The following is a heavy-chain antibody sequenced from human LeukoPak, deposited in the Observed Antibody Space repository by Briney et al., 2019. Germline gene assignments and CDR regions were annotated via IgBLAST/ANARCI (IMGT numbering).Heavy chain of an antibody. J-gene: IGHJ4*02. CDR1: GFTFSDYY. Sequence: GGSLRLSCAASGFTFSDYYMSWIRQAPGKGLEWVSSISSSSSYIYYADSVKGRFTISRDNAKNSLYLQMNSLRAEDTAVYYCARDYYGSGSCDYWGPGTLVTVSS. D-gene: IGHD3-10*01. CDR3: ARDYYGSGSCDY. CDR2: ISSSSSYI. V-gene: IGHV3-11*06.